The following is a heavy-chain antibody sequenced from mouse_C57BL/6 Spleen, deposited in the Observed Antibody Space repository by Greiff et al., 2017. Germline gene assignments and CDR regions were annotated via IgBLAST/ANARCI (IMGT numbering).Heavy chain of an antibody. J-gene: IGHJ3*01. CDR2: INPDSSTI. CDR1: GIDFSRYW. CDR3: ARPMDYGSSFWFAY. D-gene: IGHD1-1*01. Sequence: EVKLLESGGGLVQPGGSLKLSCAASGIDFSRYWMSWVRRAPGKGLEWIGEINPDSSTINYAPSLKDKFIISRDNAKNTLYLQMSKVRSEDTALYYCARPMDYGSSFWFAYWGQGTLVTVSA. V-gene: IGHV4-1*01.